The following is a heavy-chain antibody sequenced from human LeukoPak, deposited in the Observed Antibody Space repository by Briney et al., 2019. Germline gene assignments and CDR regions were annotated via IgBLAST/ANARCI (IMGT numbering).Heavy chain of an antibody. CDR2: IYYSGST. Sequence: SETLSLTCTVSGGSISSSSYYWGWIRQPPGNGLEWIGSIYYSGSTYYNPSLKSRVTISVDTSKSQFSLKLSSVTAADTAVYYGARHWRGSSGSYHDAFDIWGQGTLVTVSS. J-gene: IGHJ3*02. CDR3: ARHWRGSSGSYHDAFDI. D-gene: IGHD1-26*01. CDR1: GGSISSSSYY. V-gene: IGHV4-39*01.